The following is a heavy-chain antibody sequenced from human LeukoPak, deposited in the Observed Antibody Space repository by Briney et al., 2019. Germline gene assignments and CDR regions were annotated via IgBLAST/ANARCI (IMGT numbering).Heavy chain of an antibody. CDR1: GFTFSSYA. D-gene: IGHD1-26*01. Sequence: GGSLRLSCAAHGFTFSSYAMSWVRQAPGKGLEWVSAISGSGGSTYYADSVKGRFTISRDNSKNTLYLQMNSLRAEDTAVYYCAEQVGATHFDYWGQGTLVTVSS. CDR2: ISGSGGST. V-gene: IGHV3-23*01. J-gene: IGHJ4*02. CDR3: AEQVGATHFDY.